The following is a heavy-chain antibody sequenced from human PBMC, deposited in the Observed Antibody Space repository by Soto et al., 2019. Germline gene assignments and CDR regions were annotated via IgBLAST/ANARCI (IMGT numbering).Heavy chain of an antibody. V-gene: IGHV4-4*02. CDR3: ARGIDGPTDFVGGIDS. CDR2: IYHSGRI. D-gene: IGHD2-15*01. J-gene: IGHJ4*02. CDR1: GGYISSRSW. Sequence: QVQLQESGPGLVKPSGTLSLTCGVSGGYISSRSWWSWVRQPPKKGLEWIGEIYHSGRINYNPSLKSRVTISLDKSKNQFSLKVSCVIAAETAVDYCARGIDGPTDFVGGIDSWGQGTLVTVSS.